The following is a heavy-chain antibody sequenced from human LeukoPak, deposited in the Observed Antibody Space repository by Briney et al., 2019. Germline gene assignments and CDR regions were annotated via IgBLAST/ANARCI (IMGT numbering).Heavy chain of an antibody. D-gene: IGHD6-13*01. CDR1: GFTFSNYG. Sequence: AGGSLRLSCAASGFTFSNYGMHWVRQAPGKGLEWVAFIPSGGSDKYYADSVKGRFTISRDNSKNTLYLQMNSLRAEDTAVYYCAKPPGYRTGDDYWGQGTLVTVSS. CDR2: IPSGGSDK. V-gene: IGHV3-30*02. CDR3: AKPPGYRTGDDY. J-gene: IGHJ4*02.